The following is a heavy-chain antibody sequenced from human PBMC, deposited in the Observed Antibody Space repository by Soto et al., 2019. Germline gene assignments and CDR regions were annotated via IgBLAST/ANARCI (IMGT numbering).Heavy chain of an antibody. D-gene: IGHD2-15*01. CDR2: IYHSGST. CDR1: GYSMSSGYY. V-gene: IGHV4-38-2*01. J-gene: IGHJ5*02. CDR3: ARAGCSGGSCLNWFDH. Sequence: PXETLSLTCAVSGYSMSSGYYWGWIRQPPVKGLEWIGSIYHSGSTYYNPSLKSRVTISVDTSKNQFSLKLSSVTAADTAVYYCARAGCSGGSCLNWFDHWGQGTLVTVSS.